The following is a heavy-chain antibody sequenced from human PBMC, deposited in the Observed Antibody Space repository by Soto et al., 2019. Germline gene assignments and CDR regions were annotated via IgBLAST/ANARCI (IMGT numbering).Heavy chain of an antibody. V-gene: IGHV1-46*03. CDR2: IDPRGGTT. Sequence: GASLKVPCKAFGYTFTNYYMHWLRQAPGQGPEWMGVIDPRGGTTSYSQKFQGRVTMTRDTSTSTVYMELSSLRFEDTAMYYCAWSSYSSSSWFDPWGQGTLVTVSS. CDR3: AWSSYSSSSWFDP. D-gene: IGHD6-19*01. CDR1: GYTFTNYY. J-gene: IGHJ5*02.